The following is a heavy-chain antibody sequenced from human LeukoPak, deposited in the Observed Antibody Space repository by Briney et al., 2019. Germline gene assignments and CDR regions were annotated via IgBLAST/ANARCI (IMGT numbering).Heavy chain of an antibody. CDR1: GCTFSSYG. V-gene: IGHV3-30*18. J-gene: IGHJ4*02. D-gene: IGHD2-2*01. Sequence: PGGSLRLSCAASGCTFSSYGMHWVRQAPGKGLEWVAVISYDGSNKYYADSVKGRFTISRDNSKNTLYLQMNSLRAEDTAVYYCAKDLPRYCSSTSCYSVDYWGQGTLVTVSS. CDR3: AKDLPRYCSSTSCYSVDY. CDR2: ISYDGSNK.